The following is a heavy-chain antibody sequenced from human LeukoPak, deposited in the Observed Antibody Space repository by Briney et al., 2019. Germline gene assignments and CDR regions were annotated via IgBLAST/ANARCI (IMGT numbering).Heavy chain of an antibody. J-gene: IGHJ4*02. CDR1: GFTFGDYG. CDR2: IKWNGGST. CDR3: ASHYSSSWYHHFDY. D-gene: IGHD6-13*01. V-gene: IGHV3-20*04. Sequence: PGGSLRLSCAASGFTFGDYGMSWVRQAPGKGLEWVSGIKWNGGSTGYADSVKGRFTISRDNAKNSLYLQMNSLRAEDTAFYYCASHYSSSWYHHFDYWGRGTLVTVSS.